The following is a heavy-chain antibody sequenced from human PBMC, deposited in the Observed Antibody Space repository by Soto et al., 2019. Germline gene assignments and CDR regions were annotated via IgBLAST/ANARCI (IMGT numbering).Heavy chain of an antibody. CDR1: GFTFSDFA. V-gene: IGHV3-48*02. Sequence: EEQLVDSGGGLVQRGGPLRLSCSASGFTFSDFAMNWIRQAPGRGLEWISYISTTGTTTYYANSVRGRFTISRDNAKNSLYLQMNSLRDEDTAVYYCGRDKTWNGVISGFWFDPWGQGTLVTVSS. CDR2: ISTTGTTT. CDR3: GRDKTWNGVISGFWFDP. D-gene: IGHD2-8*01. J-gene: IGHJ5*02.